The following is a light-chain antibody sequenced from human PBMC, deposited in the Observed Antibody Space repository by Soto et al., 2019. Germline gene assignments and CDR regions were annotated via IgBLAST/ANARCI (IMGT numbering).Light chain of an antibody. CDR3: CSYAGRSSWV. V-gene: IGLV2-23*01. CDR2: EGS. CDR1: SSDVGSYDL. Sequence: QSALTQPASVSGSPGQSITISCTGTSSDVGSYDLVSWYQQHPGKAPKLIIYEGSKRPSGVYSRFSGAKSGNTASLTISGLQAEDEAHYYCCSYAGRSSWVFGGGTKLTVL. J-gene: IGLJ3*02.